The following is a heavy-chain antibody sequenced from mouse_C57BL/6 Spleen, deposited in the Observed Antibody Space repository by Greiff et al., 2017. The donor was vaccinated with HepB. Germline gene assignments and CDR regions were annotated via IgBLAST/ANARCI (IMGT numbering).Heavy chain of an antibody. D-gene: IGHD1-1*01. CDR3: AREGVYGSSLLFDY. CDR2: INYDGSST. J-gene: IGHJ2*01. V-gene: IGHV5-16*01. CDR1: GFTFSDYY. Sequence: EVQLVESEGGLVQPGSSMKLSCTASGFTFSDYYMAWVRQVPEKGLEWVANINYDGSSTYYLDSLKSRFIISRDNAKNILYLQMSSLKSEDTATYYCAREGVYGSSLLFDYWGQGTTLTVSS.